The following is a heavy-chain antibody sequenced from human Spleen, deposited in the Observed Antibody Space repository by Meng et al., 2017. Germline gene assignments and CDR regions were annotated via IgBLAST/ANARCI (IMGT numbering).Heavy chain of an antibody. D-gene: IGHD6-13*01. CDR1: GYTFTGYY. CDR2: INPNSGGT. J-gene: IGHJ4*02. CDR3: ARDGPSGAAAGTGDY. V-gene: IGHV1-2*02. Sequence: ASVKVSCKASGYTFTGYYMHWVRQAPGQGLEWMGWINPNSGGTNYAQKFQGRVTMTRDTSISTAYMELSRLRSDDTAVYYCARDGPSGAAAGTGDYWGQGTLVTVSS.